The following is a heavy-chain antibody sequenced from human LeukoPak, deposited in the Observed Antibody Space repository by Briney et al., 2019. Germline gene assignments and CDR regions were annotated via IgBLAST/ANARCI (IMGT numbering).Heavy chain of an antibody. CDR2: INWSGGST. V-gene: IGHV3-20*04. Sequence: RSGGSLRLSCAASGFTFDDYAMSWVRQAPGKGLEWVSGINWSGGSTGYADSVKGRFTISRDNAKNSLYLQMNSLRAEDTAFYCARSQALIVPELDYWGQGTLVTVSS. CDR1: GFTFDDYA. CDR3: ARSQALIVPELDY. J-gene: IGHJ4*02. D-gene: IGHD1-14*01.